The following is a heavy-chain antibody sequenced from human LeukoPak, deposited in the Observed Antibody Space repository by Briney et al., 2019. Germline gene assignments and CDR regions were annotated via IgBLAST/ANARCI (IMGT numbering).Heavy chain of an antibody. V-gene: IGHV3-23*01. CDR1: GFIFSSHA. CDR3: NGAWS. CDR2: ITGNGGST. J-gene: IGHJ4*02. D-gene: IGHD3-3*01. Sequence: GGSLRLSCAASGFIFSSHAMAWVRQAPGKGLEWVTLITGNGGSTYYADSVKGRFTISRDNSKHTLFLQMNSLRAEHTAVYYCNGAWSWGQGTLVTVSS.